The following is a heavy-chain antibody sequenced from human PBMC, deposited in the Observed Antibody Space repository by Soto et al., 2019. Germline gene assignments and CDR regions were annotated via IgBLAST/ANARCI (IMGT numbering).Heavy chain of an antibody. V-gene: IGHV3-11*01. CDR1: GFTFSGYY. CDR2: FSSSGYTI. Sequence: QVQLVESGGGLVKPGGALRLSCEASGFTFSGYYMTWIRQAPGTGLEWISYFSSSGYTIRYADSVEGRFTVSRDDAKKTLYLQMNSLRAEDTAVYYCATGRGGRSEDLGQGTLVTVSS. CDR3: ATGRGGRSED. D-gene: IGHD3-3*01. J-gene: IGHJ4*02.